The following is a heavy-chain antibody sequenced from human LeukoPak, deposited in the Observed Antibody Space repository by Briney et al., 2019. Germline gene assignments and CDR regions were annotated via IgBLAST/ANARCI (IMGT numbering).Heavy chain of an antibody. Sequence: ASVKVSCKASGGTFNSYAISWVRQAPGQGLEWMGWINPDSGGTNYAQKFQGRVMMTRDTSISTAYMELRRLRSGDTAVYYCAREYYDSSGRKHAFDIWGQGTIITVSS. D-gene: IGHD3-22*01. V-gene: IGHV1-2*02. J-gene: IGHJ3*02. CDR2: INPDSGGT. CDR1: GGTFNSYA. CDR3: AREYYDSSGRKHAFDI.